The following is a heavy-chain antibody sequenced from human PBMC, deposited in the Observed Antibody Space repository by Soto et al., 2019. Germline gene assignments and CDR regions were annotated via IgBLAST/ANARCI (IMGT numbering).Heavy chain of an antibody. CDR2: ISYDGSNK. D-gene: IGHD3-22*01. J-gene: IGHJ4*02. Sequence: GGSLRLSCAASGFTFSSYGMHWVRQAPGKGLEWVAVISYDGSNKYYADSVKGRFTISRDNSKNTLYLQMNSLRAEDTAVYYCAKDPRYYYDSSGYWGQGTLVTVSS. CDR1: GFTFSSYG. V-gene: IGHV3-30*18. CDR3: AKDPRYYYDSSGY.